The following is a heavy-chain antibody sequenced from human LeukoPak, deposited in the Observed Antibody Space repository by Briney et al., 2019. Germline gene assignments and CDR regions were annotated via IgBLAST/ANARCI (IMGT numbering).Heavy chain of an antibody. CDR1: GFTFSSYA. V-gene: IGHV3-23*01. CDR2: ISGSGGST. Sequence: PGGSLRLSCAASGFTFSSYAMSWVRQAPGKGLEWVSGISGSGGSTYYADSVKGRFTISRDNSKNMLFLQLNSLRPDDTAVYYCAQNIYWGQGTLVTVSS. CDR3: AQNIY. J-gene: IGHJ4*02. D-gene: IGHD2/OR15-2a*01.